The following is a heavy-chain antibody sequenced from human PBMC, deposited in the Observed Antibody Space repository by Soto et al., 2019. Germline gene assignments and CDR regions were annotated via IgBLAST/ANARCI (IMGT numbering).Heavy chain of an antibody. V-gene: IGHV4-59*01. J-gene: IGHJ6*03. CDR3: AREGNSGYDLPGGDYYYYYMDV. CDR2: IYYSGST. D-gene: IGHD5-12*01. CDR1: GGSISSYY. Sequence: SETLSLTCTVSGGSISSYYWSWIRQPPGKGLEWIGYIYYSGSTNYNPSLKSRVTISVDTSKNQFSLKLSSVTAADTAVYYCAREGNSGYDLPGGDYYYYYMDVWGKGTTVTVSS.